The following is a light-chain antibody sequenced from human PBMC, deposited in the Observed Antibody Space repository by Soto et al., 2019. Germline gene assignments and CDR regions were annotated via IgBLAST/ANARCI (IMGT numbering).Light chain of an antibody. J-gene: IGKJ1*01. Sequence: DIQMTQSPSTLSASVGDRVTITCRASQSISSWLAWYQQKPGKAPKLLIYKASSLESGVPSRFSGSGSGTEFTLTISSPQPDDFATYYYQQYNSYSWTFGQGTKVEIK. CDR1: QSISSW. CDR2: KAS. V-gene: IGKV1-5*03. CDR3: QQYNSYSWT.